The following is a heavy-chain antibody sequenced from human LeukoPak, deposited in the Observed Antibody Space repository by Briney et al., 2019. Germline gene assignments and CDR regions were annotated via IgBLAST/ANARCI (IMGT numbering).Heavy chain of an antibody. D-gene: IGHD3-10*01. Sequence: GGSLRLSCAASGFTFSSYAMSWVRQAPGKGLEWVSAISGSGGSTYYADSVKGRFTISRDNSKNTLYLQMNSLRAEDTAVYYCARGGFVGYGSGSFYNWFDPWGQGTLVTVSS. V-gene: IGHV3-23*01. CDR3: ARGGFVGYGSGSFYNWFDP. CDR2: ISGSGGST. J-gene: IGHJ5*02. CDR1: GFTFSSYA.